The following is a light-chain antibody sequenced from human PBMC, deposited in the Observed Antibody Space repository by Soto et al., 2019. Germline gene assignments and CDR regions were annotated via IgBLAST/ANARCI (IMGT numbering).Light chain of an antibody. J-gene: IGLJ2*01. Sequence: QPVLTQSPSASASLGASVKLTCTLSSGHSSNTIAWHQQQPEKGPRYLMKLNSDGSHSKGDGIPDRFSGSSSGAERYLTISSLQSEDEADYYCQTWDTGVHVIFGGGTKLTVL. CDR3: QTWDTGVHVI. CDR2: LNSDGSH. V-gene: IGLV4-69*01. CDR1: SGHSSNT.